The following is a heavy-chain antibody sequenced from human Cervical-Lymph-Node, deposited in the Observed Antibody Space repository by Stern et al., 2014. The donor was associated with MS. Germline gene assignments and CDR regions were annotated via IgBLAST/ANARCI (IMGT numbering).Heavy chain of an antibody. CDR3: ARSNPRAEYFQH. J-gene: IGHJ1*01. D-gene: IGHD4-11*01. Sequence: QVQLGQTGAEVKKPGSSVKVSCKASGGTFSSYAISWVRQAPGQGLEWMGGIIPIFGTANYAQKFQGRVTITADESTSTAYMELSSLRSEDTAVYYCARSNPRAEYFQHWGQGTLVTVSS. CDR1: GGTFSSYA. V-gene: IGHV1-69*01. CDR2: IIPIFGTA.